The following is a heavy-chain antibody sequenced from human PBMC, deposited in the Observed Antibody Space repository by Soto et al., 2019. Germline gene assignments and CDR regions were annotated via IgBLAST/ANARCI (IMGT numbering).Heavy chain of an antibody. Sequence: SETLSLTCTVSGGSVSSGGYSWNWIRQPPGKGLEWIGYVYYSENTKYNPSLKSRVTISVDTSKDQISLKLSSVTAADTAMYYCARVKVSGYDILTGYYTNNWFDPWGQGTLVTVSS. CDR3: ARVKVSGYDILTGYYTNNWFDP. J-gene: IGHJ5*02. D-gene: IGHD3-9*01. CDR2: VYYSENT. CDR1: GGSVSSGGYS. V-gene: IGHV4-61*08.